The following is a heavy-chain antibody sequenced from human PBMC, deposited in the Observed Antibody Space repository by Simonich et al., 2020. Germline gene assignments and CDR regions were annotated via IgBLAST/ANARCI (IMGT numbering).Heavy chain of an antibody. V-gene: IGHV1-2*02. Sequence: QVQLVQSGAEVKKPGASVKVSCKASGYTFTGYYMHWVRQAPGQGLEGMGWINPNRGGTNYAQKFQGRVTMTRDTSISTADMELSRLRSDDTAVYYCARVRFEAFDIWGQGTMVTVSS. CDR3: ARVRFEAFDI. J-gene: IGHJ3*02. CDR1: GYTFTGYY. CDR2: INPNRGGT.